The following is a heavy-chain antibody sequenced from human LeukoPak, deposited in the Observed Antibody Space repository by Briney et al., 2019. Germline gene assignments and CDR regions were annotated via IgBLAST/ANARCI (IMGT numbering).Heavy chain of an antibody. J-gene: IGHJ4*02. Sequence: GGSLRLSCAASGFTFSSYAMNWVRQAPGKGLEWVSGISGHGGNTYYADSVRGRFTISRDNSKSTLYLQMNSLRAEDTAVYYCANQPSLSSITDYWGQGTLVTVSS. CDR1: GFTFSSYA. CDR3: ANQPSLSSITDY. CDR2: ISGHGGNT. V-gene: IGHV3-23*01. D-gene: IGHD1-14*01.